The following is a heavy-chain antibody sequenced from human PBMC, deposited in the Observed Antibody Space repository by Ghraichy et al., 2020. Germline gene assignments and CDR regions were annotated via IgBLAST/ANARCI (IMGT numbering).Heavy chain of an antibody. J-gene: IGHJ4*02. V-gene: IGHV3-15*01. CDR2: IKSKAHGGTI. D-gene: IGHD3-22*01. CDR3: TTGLFDSGCVDY. Sequence: GGSLRLSCAASGFTFSTAWMNWVRQAPGKGLEWVGRIKSKAHGGTIDHTAPVKGRFTISRDDSKNTLYVQLTSLESEDTAVYYCTTGLFDSGCVDYWGQGTLVTVSS. CDR1: GFTFSTAW.